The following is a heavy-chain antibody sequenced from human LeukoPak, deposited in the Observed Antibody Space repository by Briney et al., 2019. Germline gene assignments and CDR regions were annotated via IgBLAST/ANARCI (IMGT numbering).Heavy chain of an antibody. Sequence: GGSLRLSCAASGFTFPNNAMSWVGQTQGKGWEWVSAISGGGDITYYADSVKGRFTISRDNSKDTLFLQMHSLRPGDTAVYYCVREDTPATANYWGQGTLVTISS. D-gene: IGHD2-21*02. CDR3: VREDTPATANY. CDR1: GFTFPNNA. CDR2: ISGGGDIT. V-gene: IGHV3-23*01. J-gene: IGHJ4*02.